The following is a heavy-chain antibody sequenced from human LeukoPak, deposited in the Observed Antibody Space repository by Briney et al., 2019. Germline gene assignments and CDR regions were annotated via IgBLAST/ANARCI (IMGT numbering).Heavy chain of an antibody. J-gene: IGHJ6*02. V-gene: IGHV3-21*01. CDR3: ARVTGTTVTTEDGMDV. CDR1: GFTFSSYS. CDR2: ISSSSSYI. Sequence: GGSLRLSCAASGFTFSSYSMNWVRQAPGRGLEGVSSISSSSSYIYYADSVKGRFTISRDNAKNSLYLQMNSLRAEDTAVYYCARVTGTTVTTEDGMDVWGQGTTVTVSS. D-gene: IGHD4-17*01.